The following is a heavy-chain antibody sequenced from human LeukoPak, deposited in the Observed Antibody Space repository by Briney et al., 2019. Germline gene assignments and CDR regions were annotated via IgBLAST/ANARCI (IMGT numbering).Heavy chain of an antibody. V-gene: IGHV4-30-2*01. Sequence: PSQTLSLTCSVSGGSISSGGYYWSWIRQPPGKGLEWIGYIYHSGSTYYNPSLKSRVTISVDTSKNQVSLKLRSVTAADTAVYYCASFIAVAATFDAFDIWGQGTMVTVSS. CDR3: ASFIAVAATFDAFDI. J-gene: IGHJ3*02. CDR2: IYHSGST. D-gene: IGHD6-19*01. CDR1: GGSISSGGYY.